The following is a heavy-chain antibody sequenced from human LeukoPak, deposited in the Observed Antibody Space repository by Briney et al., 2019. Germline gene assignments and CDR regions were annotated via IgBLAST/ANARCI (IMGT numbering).Heavy chain of an antibody. J-gene: IGHJ4*02. CDR1: GFTFSSYG. CDR3: AKDSGDGYNYVDY. CDR2: ISYDGSNK. D-gene: IGHD5-24*01. Sequence: SXRLSCAASGFTFSSYGMHWVRQAPGKGLEWVAVISYDGSNKYYADSVKGRFTISRDNSKNTLYLQMNSLRAEDTAVYYCAKDSGDGYNYVDYWGQGTLVTVSS. V-gene: IGHV3-30*18.